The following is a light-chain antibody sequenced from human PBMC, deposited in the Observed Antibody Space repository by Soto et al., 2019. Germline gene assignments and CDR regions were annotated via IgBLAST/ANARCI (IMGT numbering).Light chain of an antibody. CDR1: SSDVGAYNY. V-gene: IGLV2-14*01. CDR3: CSYAHTSRV. CDR2: EVT. Sequence: QSALTQPASVSGSPGQSITISCTGTSSDVGAYNYVSWYQQHPGKAPKLMIFEVTNRPSGISTRFSGSKSGYTASLTISGLQPEDEADYYCCSYAHTSRVFGGGTKLTVL. J-gene: IGLJ3*02.